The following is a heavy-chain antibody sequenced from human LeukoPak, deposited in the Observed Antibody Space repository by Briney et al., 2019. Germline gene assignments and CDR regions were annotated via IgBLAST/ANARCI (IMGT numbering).Heavy chain of an antibody. Sequence: SETLSLTCTVSSGSISSYYWSWIRQPPGKGLEWIGYIYYSGSTNYNPSLTSRATISVDTSKNQLSLKLSSVTAADTAVYYCARSFRTKWSGYLYGMDVWGQGTTVTVSS. CDR3: ARSFRTKWSGYLYGMDV. V-gene: IGHV4-59*01. J-gene: IGHJ6*02. D-gene: IGHD3-3*01. CDR1: SGSISSYY. CDR2: IYYSGST.